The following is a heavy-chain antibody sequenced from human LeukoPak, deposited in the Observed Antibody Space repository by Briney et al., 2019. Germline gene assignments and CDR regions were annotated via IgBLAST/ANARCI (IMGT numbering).Heavy chain of an antibody. D-gene: IGHD3-22*01. CDR3: ARDWNYASSGYYYDESAEYFQH. Sequence: AVKVSFKASGGAFSSYAISWARQAPGQGLEWMGRIIPIFGTANYAQKFQGRVTITTDESTSTAYMELSSLRSEDTAVYYCARDWNYASSGYYYDESAEYFQHWGQGTLVTVSS. CDR1: GGAFSSYA. J-gene: IGHJ1*01. V-gene: IGHV1-69*05. CDR2: IIPIFGTA.